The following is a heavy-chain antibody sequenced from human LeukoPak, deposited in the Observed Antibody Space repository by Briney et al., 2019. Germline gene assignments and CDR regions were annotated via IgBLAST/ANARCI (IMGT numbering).Heavy chain of an antibody. CDR3: ARGYCSSTSCHTRNYYYYYMDV. V-gene: IGHV6-1*01. CDR2: TYYRSKWYN. J-gene: IGHJ6*03. CDR1: GDSVSSNSAA. Sequence: SQTLSLTCAISGDSVSSNSAAWNWIRQSPSRGLEWLGRTYYRSKWYNDYAVSVKSRITINPDTSKNQFSLQLNSVTPEDTAVYYCARGYCSSTSCHTRNYYYYYMDVWGKGTTVTVSS. D-gene: IGHD2-2*02.